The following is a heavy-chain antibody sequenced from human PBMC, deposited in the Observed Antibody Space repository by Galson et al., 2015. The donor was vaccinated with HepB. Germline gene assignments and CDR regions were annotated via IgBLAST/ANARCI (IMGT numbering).Heavy chain of an antibody. Sequence: SVKVSCKVSGYTLTELSMHWVRQAPGEGLEWMGGFDPEDGETIYAQTFQGRVTMTEDTSTDTAYMELSSLRSEDTAVYYCATGLHGYGSGSPPDYWGQGTLVTVSS. J-gene: IGHJ4*02. CDR1: GYTLTELS. V-gene: IGHV1-24*01. CDR2: FDPEDGET. D-gene: IGHD3-10*01. CDR3: ATGLHGYGSGSPPDY.